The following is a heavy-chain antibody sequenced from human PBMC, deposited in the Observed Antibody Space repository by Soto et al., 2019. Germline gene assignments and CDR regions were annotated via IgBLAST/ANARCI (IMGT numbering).Heavy chain of an antibody. V-gene: IGHV4-39*01. CDR2: IYYSGNT. J-gene: IGHJ4*02. D-gene: IGHD3-9*01. CDR1: GDSINSDKYY. Sequence: QLQESGPGPVKPSETLSLTCSVSGDSINSDKYYWGWIRQPPGKGLEWIGSIYYSGNTYYNPSLQTRVLTPLAKSKSRFSLRLNSVTAADSAVYFCARLEGLATISYYFAFWGQGAHVTVSS. CDR3: ARLEGLATISYYFAF.